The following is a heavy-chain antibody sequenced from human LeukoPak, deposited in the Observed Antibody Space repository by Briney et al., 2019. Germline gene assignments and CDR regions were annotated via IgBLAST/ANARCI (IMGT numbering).Heavy chain of an antibody. CDR3: AKKKTDYSYPSSFDY. Sequence: GGSLRLSCTASGFTFSTYGMHWVRQAPGKGLEWVTLISYDGSTKYYSDSVKGRFTLSRGNSRNTLYLQMNSLRAEDTAVYYCAKKKTDYSYPSSFDYWAQGTLVTVAS. J-gene: IGHJ4*02. CDR2: ISYDGSTK. V-gene: IGHV3-30*18. CDR1: GFTFSTYG. D-gene: IGHD4-11*01.